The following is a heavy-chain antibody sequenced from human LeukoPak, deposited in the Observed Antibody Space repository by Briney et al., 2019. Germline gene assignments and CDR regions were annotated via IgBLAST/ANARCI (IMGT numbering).Heavy chain of an antibody. V-gene: IGHV1-46*01. CDR3: ARGLRGIAGADAFDL. Sequence: ASVKVSCQASGYTFPSYYMHWVRQAPGQGLEWMGIINPYGDSTPYAQKFQGRVSMTRDMSTSTVYMEASGLRSCGTAVYLCARGLRGIAGADAFDLWGQGTMVTVSS. CDR1: GYTFPSYY. J-gene: IGHJ3*01. CDR2: INPYGDST. D-gene: IGHD6-19*01.